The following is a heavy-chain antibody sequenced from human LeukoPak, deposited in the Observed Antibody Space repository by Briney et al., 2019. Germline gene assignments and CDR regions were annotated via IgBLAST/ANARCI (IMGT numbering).Heavy chain of an antibody. D-gene: IGHD2-21*01. J-gene: IGHJ4*02. CDR2: IRDSSSYI. CDR1: GFSFSTYS. V-gene: IGHV3-21*01. CDR3: AREGTAYCGGDCYLDY. Sequence: PGGSLSLSCAASGFSFSTYSMDWVGQAPGKGLEWISSIRDSSSYIYYADSLKGRFTLSRDNAKNSLYLQMSSLRAEDTAVYYCAREGTAYCGGDCYLDYWGEGTLVTVSS.